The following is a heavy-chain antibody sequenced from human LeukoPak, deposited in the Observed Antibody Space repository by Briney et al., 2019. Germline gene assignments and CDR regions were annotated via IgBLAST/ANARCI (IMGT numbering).Heavy chain of an antibody. CDR1: GFTFSSYG. CDR2: IWFDGSNK. D-gene: IGHD2-2*01. CDR3: ARDRRYCSSTSCYDLVY. Sequence: GRSLRLSCAASGFTFSSYGMHWVRQAPGKGLEWVAVIWFDGSNKYYADSVKGRFTIPRDNSKNTLYLQMNSLRAEDTAVYYCARDRRYCSSTSCYDLVYWGQGTLVTVSS. V-gene: IGHV3-33*01. J-gene: IGHJ4*02.